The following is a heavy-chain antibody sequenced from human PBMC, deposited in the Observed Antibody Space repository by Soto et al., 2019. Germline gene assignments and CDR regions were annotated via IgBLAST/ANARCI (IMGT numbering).Heavy chain of an antibody. J-gene: IGHJ3*02. Sequence: ASVKVSCKASGYTFTSYGISWVRQAPGQGLEWMGWISAYNGNTNYAQKLQGRVTMTTDTSTSTAYMELRSLRSDDTAVYYCARGHHGDYKLAAFDIWGQGTMVTVSS. CDR1: GYTFTSYG. CDR3: ARGHHGDYKLAAFDI. CDR2: ISAYNGNT. D-gene: IGHD4-17*01. V-gene: IGHV1-18*01.